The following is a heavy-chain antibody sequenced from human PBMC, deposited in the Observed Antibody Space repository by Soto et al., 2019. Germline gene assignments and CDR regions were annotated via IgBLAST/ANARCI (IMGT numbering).Heavy chain of an antibody. CDR2: INVYNGNT. V-gene: IGHV1-18*01. CDR3: ARGVGSGSYYNHYNWFDP. CDR1: GYTFTNYG. Sequence: QVQLVQSGGEVKKPGASVKVSCKAFGYTFTNYGISWVRQALGKGLEWMGGINVYNGNTKYAQKVHDSVTMTTDTSTSTAYMELRSLRSDDTSVYYCARGVGSGSYYNHYNWFDPWGQGTLVTVSS. D-gene: IGHD3-10*01. J-gene: IGHJ5*02.